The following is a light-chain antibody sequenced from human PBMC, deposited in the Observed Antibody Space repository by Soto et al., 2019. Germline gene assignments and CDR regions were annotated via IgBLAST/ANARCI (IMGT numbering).Light chain of an antibody. CDR2: DAS. Sequence: DIQITQSQSSLSASVGDRVTITCQASQDINNYLNWYQQKSGKAPKLLIYDASDLETGVPSRFSGSGSGTDFTFTISSLQPDDIATYYCQQYDNLPPTLGGGTKVDIK. V-gene: IGKV1-33*01. CDR1: QDINNY. J-gene: IGKJ4*01. CDR3: QQYDNLPPT.